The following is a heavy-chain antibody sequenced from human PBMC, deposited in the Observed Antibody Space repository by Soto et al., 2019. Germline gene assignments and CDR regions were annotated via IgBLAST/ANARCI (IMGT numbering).Heavy chain of an antibody. CDR3: ARDRQFWGGSYVVFAYKYGMDV. CDR2: VWYDGSNQ. Sequence: QVQLVESGGGVVQPGGSLRLSCAASGFTFSSYGMHWVRQAPGKGLQWVALVWYDGSNQYYADSVKGRFTSSRDNSKSTLHLQLNSLGAEDTAVYFCARDRQFWGGSYVVFAYKYGMDVWGQGTTVTVSS. V-gene: IGHV3-33*01. CDR1: GFTFSSYG. J-gene: IGHJ6*02. D-gene: IGHD3-3*01.